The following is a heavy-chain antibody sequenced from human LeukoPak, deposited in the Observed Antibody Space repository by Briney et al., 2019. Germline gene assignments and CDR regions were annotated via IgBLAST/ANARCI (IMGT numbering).Heavy chain of an antibody. CDR2: SFYSGNP. CDR1: GGSISNYY. CDR3: AKGGPEASAGLSWFDP. V-gene: IGHV4-59*12. D-gene: IGHD1-14*01. J-gene: IGHJ5*02. Sequence: SETLSLTCTVSGGSISNYYWYWMRQPPGKGLEWIAYSFYSGNPNYNPSLKSRVTISVDTSKNQFSLKLTSVTAADTAVYFCAKGGPEASAGLSWFDPWGQGTLVTVSS.